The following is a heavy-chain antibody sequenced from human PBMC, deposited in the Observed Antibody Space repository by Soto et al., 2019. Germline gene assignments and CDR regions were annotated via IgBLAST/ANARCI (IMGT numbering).Heavy chain of an antibody. CDR1: DGSISSSSYY. CDR2: IYYSGST. J-gene: IGHJ6*03. V-gene: IGHV4-39*01. D-gene: IGHD5-12*01. CDR3: ARRVATTHYYYMDV. Sequence: SETLSLTCTVSDGSISSSSYYWGWIRQPPGKGLEWIGSIYYSGSTYYNPSLKSRVTISVDTSKNQFSLKLISVTAADTAVYYCARRVATTHYYYMDVWGKGTTVTVSS.